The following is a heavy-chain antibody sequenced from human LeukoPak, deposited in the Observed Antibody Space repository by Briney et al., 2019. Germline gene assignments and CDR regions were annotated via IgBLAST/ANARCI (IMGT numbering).Heavy chain of an antibody. D-gene: IGHD3-10*02. CDR1: GYTFTNYA. CDR3: ARALGSGSYYFLDY. J-gene: IGHJ4*02. CDR2: INAGNGNT. V-gene: IGHV1-3*03. Sequence: ASVKVSCKASGYTFTNYAMHWLRQAPGQRLEWMGWINAGNGNTKYSQEFQGRLTFTTDTSATIAYMELGSLRSDDMAVYYCARALGSGSYYFLDYWGQGSLVTVSS.